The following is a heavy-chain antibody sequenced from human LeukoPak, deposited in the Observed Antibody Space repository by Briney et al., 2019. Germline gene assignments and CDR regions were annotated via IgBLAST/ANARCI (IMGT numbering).Heavy chain of an antibody. V-gene: IGHV4-34*01. J-gene: IGHJ4*02. D-gene: IGHD6-13*01. CDR1: GGSFSGYY. Sequence: PSETLSLTCAVYGGSFSGYYWSWIRQPPGKGREGMGEINHSGSTNYNPSLTSRGTISVDTCKNHFSLKLSSVTAADTAVYYCARGFAAAGTFGFDYWGQGTLVTVSS. CDR2: INHSGST. CDR3: ARGFAAAGTFGFDY.